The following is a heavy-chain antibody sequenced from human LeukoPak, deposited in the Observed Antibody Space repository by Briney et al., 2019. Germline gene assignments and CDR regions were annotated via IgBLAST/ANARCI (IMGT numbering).Heavy chain of an antibody. D-gene: IGHD2-21*02. Sequence: SVKVSCKASGGTFSSYAISWVRQAPGQGLEWMGGIIPIFGTANYAQEFQGRVTITTDESTSTAYMELSSLRSEDTAVYYCAREIVVVTAADAFDIWGQGTMVTVSS. V-gene: IGHV1-69*05. CDR1: GGTFSSYA. J-gene: IGHJ3*02. CDR2: IIPIFGTA. CDR3: AREIVVVTAADAFDI.